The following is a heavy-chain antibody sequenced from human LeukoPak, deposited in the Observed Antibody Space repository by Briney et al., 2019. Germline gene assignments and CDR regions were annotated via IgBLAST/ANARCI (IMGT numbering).Heavy chain of an antibody. Sequence: ASVKVSCKASGYTFTGYYMHWVRQAPGQGLEWMGWINPNSGGIDYAQKFQGRVTMTRDTSTSTVYMELSSLRSEDTAVYYCARDPSGSRYYYYYMDVWGKGTTVTVSS. CDR3: ARDPSGSRYYYYYMDV. D-gene: IGHD1-26*01. CDR2: INPNSGGI. V-gene: IGHV1-2*02. CDR1: GYTFTGYY. J-gene: IGHJ6*03.